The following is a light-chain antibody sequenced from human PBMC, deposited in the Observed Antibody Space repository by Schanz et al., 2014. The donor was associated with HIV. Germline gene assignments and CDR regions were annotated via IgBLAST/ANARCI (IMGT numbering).Light chain of an antibody. CDR3: QSYDSSLSGFWV. V-gene: IGLV1-40*01. CDR1: SSNIGAGYD. CDR2: GNN. Sequence: QSVLTQPPSVSGAPGQRVIISCTGSSSNIGAGYDVHWYQRLPGTAPKLLIYGNNNRPSGVPDRFSGPKSGTSASLAITGLQAEDEADYYCQSYDSSLSGFWVFGGGTKLTVL. J-gene: IGLJ3*02.